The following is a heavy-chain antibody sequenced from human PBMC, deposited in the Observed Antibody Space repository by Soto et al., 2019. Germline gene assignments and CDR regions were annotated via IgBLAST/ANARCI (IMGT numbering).Heavy chain of an antibody. D-gene: IGHD6-19*01. CDR1: GYSFTNYG. J-gene: IGHJ6*03. V-gene: IGHV1-18*01. CDR2: ISAYNGNT. Sequence: QDQLVQSGDEEKKPGGSVKVACKASGYSFTNYGITWVRQAPGQGFDWMGWISAYNGNTNYAQKFQGRVTMTTDASTSTAYLELRSLRSDDTAVYYCARDRGVAPPVAGNTHYYYYMDVWGKGTTVTVSS. CDR3: ARDRGVAPPVAGNTHYYYYMDV.